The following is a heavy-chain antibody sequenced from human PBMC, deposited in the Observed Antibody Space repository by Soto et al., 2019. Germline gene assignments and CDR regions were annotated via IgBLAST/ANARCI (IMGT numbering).Heavy chain of an antibody. J-gene: IGHJ4*02. V-gene: IGHV1-18*01. D-gene: IGHD6-13*01. Sequence: QVQLVQSGAEVKKPGASVKVSCKASGYTFTSYGISWVRQAPGQGLEWMGWISAYNGNTNYAQKLQGKVTMTTDTSTSTGYMALRSLRYDDTAVYYCARSGQQLKHDYWGQGTLVTVSS. CDR2: ISAYNGNT. CDR1: GYTFTSYG. CDR3: ARSGQQLKHDY.